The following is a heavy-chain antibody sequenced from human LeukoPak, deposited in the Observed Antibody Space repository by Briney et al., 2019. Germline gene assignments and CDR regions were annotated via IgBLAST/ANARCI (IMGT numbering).Heavy chain of an antibody. V-gene: IGHV4-39*07. J-gene: IGHJ3*02. Sequence: SETLSLTCTVSGGSINTPNYYWDWIRQTPGKGLEWIGNIFYSGGTYYSPSLTSRVTISLDTPRNQFSLKLNSVTAADTAVYYCARPLYGDYLRYAFDIWGQGTMVTVSS. CDR1: GGSINTPNYY. D-gene: IGHD4-17*01. CDR2: IFYSGGT. CDR3: ARPLYGDYLRYAFDI.